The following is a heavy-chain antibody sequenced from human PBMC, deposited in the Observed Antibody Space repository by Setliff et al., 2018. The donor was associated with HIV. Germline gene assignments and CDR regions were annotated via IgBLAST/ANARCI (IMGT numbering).Heavy chain of an antibody. D-gene: IGHD2-21*02. CDR2: IYYSGST. J-gene: IGHJ4*02. Sequence: PSETLSLTCTVSGGSIRSYYWTWIRQPPGKGLEWIGYIYYSGSTYYNPSLKSRVTISVDTSRNEFSLKLSSVTAADTAVYFCARGGAFCGRDSCYYLDYWGQGNPVTVSS. CDR1: GGSIRSYY. V-gene: IGHV4-59*12. CDR3: ARGGAFCGRDSCYYLDY.